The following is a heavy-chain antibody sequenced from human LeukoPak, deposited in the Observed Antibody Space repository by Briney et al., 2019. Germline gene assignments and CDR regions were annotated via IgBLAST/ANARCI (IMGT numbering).Heavy chain of an antibody. CDR1: GGSISSGGYY. CDR2: IYYSGNT. Sequence: PSQTLSHTCSVSGGSISSGGYYWSWIPQHPGKGLEWNGYIYYSGNTYYNPSLKSRVTISVDTSRNQFYLKLSSVTAADTALYYCARSEETFSYGSGNYYSFDSWGQGTLVTVSS. D-gene: IGHD3-10*01. V-gene: IGHV4-31*03. J-gene: IGHJ4*02. CDR3: ARSEETFSYGSGNYYSFDS.